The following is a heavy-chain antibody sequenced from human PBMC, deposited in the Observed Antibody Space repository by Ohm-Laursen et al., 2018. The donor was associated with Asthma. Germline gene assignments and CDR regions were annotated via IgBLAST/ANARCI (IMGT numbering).Heavy chain of an antibody. V-gene: IGHV3-21*04. J-gene: IGHJ4*02. CDR3: ARVGYSGTPGDY. CDR1: GFTFNFHR. Sequence: SLRLSCAASGFTFNFHRMSWLRQAPGKGLEWVSTISSGSDETYYADSVKGRFTISRDNAKNSLYLHMTSLRVKDTAMYYCARVGYSGTPGDYWGQGTLVTVSS. CDR2: ISSGSDET. D-gene: IGHD5-12*01.